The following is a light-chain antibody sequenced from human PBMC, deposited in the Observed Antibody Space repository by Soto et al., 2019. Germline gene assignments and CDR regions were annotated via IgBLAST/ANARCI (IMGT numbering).Light chain of an antibody. CDR3: QHYNSYSEA. V-gene: IGKV3-20*01. CDR1: QSVSSYS. Sequence: EIVFTQSPGTLSLSPGERATLSCTASQSVSSYSLAWYQKKTGQAPRILIYGASSRAAGIPDRFSGSGSGTEFTLTISRLQPDDFATYYCQHYNSYSEAFGQGTKVDI. J-gene: IGKJ1*01. CDR2: GAS.